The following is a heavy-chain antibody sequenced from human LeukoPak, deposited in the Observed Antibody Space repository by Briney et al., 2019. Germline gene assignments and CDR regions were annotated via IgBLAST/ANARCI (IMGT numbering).Heavy chain of an antibody. J-gene: IGHJ6*03. CDR1: GGSISSYY. V-gene: IGHV4-59*01. Sequence: PSETLSLTCTVSGGSISSYYWSWIRQPPGKGLEWIGYIYYSGSTNYNPSLKSRVTISVDTSKNQFSMKLSSVTAADTAVYYCASLHPGMAAAGTGYYYYMDVWGKGTTVTVSS. D-gene: IGHD6-13*01. CDR2: IYYSGST. CDR3: ASLHPGMAAAGTGYYYYMDV.